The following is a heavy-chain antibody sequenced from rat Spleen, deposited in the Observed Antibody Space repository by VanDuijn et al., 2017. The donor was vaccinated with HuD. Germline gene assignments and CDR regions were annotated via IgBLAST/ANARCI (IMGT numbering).Heavy chain of an antibody. CDR3: ARNFNNLDY. CDR1: GFSLTNHN. Sequence: QVQLKESGPGLVQPSQTLSLTCTVSGFSLTNHNVHWVRQSTGKGLEWMGIIWTGGITDYNSALKSRLSISSDTSKSQVFLKMNSLQTEDTAMYFCARNFNNLDYWGQGVMVTVSS. J-gene: IGHJ2*01. V-gene: IGHV2-30*01. D-gene: IGHD1-3*01. CDR2: IWTGGIT.